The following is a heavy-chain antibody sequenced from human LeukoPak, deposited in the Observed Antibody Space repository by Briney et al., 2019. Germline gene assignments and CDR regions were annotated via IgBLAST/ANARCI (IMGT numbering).Heavy chain of an antibody. V-gene: IGHV3-21*01. J-gene: IGHJ4*02. CDR2: ISSSSSYI. Sequence: GGSLRLSCAASGFTFSSYSMNWVRQAPGKGLEWVSSISSSSSYIYYADSVKGRFTISRDNAKNSLYLQMNSLRAEDTAVYYCARVRTAAGKGIDYWGQGTLVTVSS. CDR3: ARVRTAAGKGIDY. CDR1: GFTFSSYS. D-gene: IGHD6-25*01.